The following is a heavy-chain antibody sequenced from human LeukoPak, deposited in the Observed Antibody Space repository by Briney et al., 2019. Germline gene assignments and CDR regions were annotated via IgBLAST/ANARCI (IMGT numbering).Heavy chain of an antibody. CDR1: GFTFSDYY. D-gene: IGHD3-22*01. V-gene: IGHV3-11*01. CDR2: ISSSGSTI. Sequence: GGSLRLSCAASGFTFSDYYMSWIRQAPGKGLEWVSYISSSGSTIYYADSVKGRFTISRDNAKNSLYLQMNSLRAEDTAVYYCARKLYYDSSGYYLDYWGQGTLVTVSS. J-gene: IGHJ4*02. CDR3: ARKLYYDSSGYYLDY.